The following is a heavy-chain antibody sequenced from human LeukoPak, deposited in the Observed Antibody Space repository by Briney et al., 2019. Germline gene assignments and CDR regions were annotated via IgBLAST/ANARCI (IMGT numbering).Heavy chain of an antibody. V-gene: IGHV1-2*02. CDR1: GYTFTGYY. J-gene: IGHJ4*02. CDR3: ARGRLYYDFWSGYYSDY. D-gene: IGHD3-3*01. CDR2: INPNSGGT. Sequence: ASVKVSCKASGYTFTGYYMHWVRQAPGQGLEWMGWINPNSGGTNYAQKFQGRVTMTRDTSISTAYMELSRLRSDDTAVYYCARGRLYYDFWSGYYSDYWGQGTLVTVSS.